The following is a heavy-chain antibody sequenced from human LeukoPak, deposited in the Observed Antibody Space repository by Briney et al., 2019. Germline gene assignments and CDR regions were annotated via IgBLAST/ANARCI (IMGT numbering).Heavy chain of an antibody. D-gene: IGHD3-22*01. CDR3: AKGPHYYDSSGYYLYY. V-gene: IGHV3-30*18. J-gene: IGHJ4*02. CDR2: ISYDGSNK. Sequence: GGSLRLSCAASGFTFSSYGMHWVRQAPGKGLEWVAVISYDGSNKYYADSVKGRFTISRDNSKNTLYLQMNSLRAEDTAVYYCAKGPHYYDSSGYYLYYWGQGTLVTVSS. CDR1: GFTFSSYG.